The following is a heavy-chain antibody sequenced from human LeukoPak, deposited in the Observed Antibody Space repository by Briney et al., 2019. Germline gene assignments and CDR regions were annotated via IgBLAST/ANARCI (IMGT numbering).Heavy chain of an antibody. V-gene: IGHV3-30*18. CDR1: GFTFSSYG. Sequence: PGRSLRLSCAASGFTFSSYGMHWVRQAPGKGLEWVAVISYDGSNKYSADSVKGRFTISRDNSKNTLYLQMNSLRAEDTAVYYCAKGAAADFYYYYYGMDVWGKGTTVTVSS. CDR3: AKGAAADFYYYYYGMDV. CDR2: ISYDGSNK. D-gene: IGHD6-13*01. J-gene: IGHJ6*04.